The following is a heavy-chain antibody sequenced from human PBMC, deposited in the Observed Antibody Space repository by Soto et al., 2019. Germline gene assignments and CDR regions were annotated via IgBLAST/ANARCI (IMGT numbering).Heavy chain of an antibody. D-gene: IGHD4-17*01. CDR1: GFTFSSFA. CDR2: LTGSGDST. CDR3: AKGTAVTTGDMAY. J-gene: IGHJ4*02. V-gene: IGHV3-23*01. Sequence: EVQLLESGGGLVQPGGSLRLSCAASGFTFSSFAMTWVRQAPGKGLEWVSSLTGSGDSTYYADSVKGRFTNSRDNYKNTLYLHMNSLRADDTALYYCAKGTAVTTGDMAYWGQGTLVTVSS.